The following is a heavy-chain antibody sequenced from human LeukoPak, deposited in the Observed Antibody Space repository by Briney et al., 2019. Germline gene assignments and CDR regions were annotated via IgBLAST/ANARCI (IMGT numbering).Heavy chain of an antibody. D-gene: IGHD2-15*01. Sequence: SETLSLTCTVSGGSISSYYWSWIRQPAGKGLEWIGRIYTSGSTNYNPSLKSRVTMSVDTSKNQFSPKLSSVTAADTAVYYCAREDSAVADDAFDIWGQGTMVTVSS. CDR2: IYTSGST. V-gene: IGHV4-4*07. CDR3: AREDSAVADDAFDI. CDR1: GGSISSYY. J-gene: IGHJ3*02.